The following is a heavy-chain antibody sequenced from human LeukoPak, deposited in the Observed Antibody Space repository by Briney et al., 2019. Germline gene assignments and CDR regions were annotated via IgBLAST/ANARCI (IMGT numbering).Heavy chain of an antibody. CDR2: ISYDGSNK. Sequence: GGSLRLSCAASGFTFISYGMHWVRQAPGKGLEWVAVISYDGSNKYYADSVKGRFTISRDNSKNTLYLQMNSLRAEDTAVYYCAKDLRLTGETCMDVWGQGTTVTVSS. J-gene: IGHJ6*02. D-gene: IGHD7-27*01. CDR1: GFTFISYG. CDR3: AKDLRLTGETCMDV. V-gene: IGHV3-30*18.